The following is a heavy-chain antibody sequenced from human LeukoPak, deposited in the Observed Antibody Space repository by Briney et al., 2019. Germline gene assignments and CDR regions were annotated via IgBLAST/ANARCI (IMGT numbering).Heavy chain of an antibody. CDR1: GGSFNDYY. Sequence: SETLSLTCAVYGGSFNDYYWSWIRQPPGKGLEWIGEISHSGNTNYNPSLKSRVTISVDTSKNQFSLKLSSVTAADTAVYYCSSSNIYFDYWGQGPLVTVSS. CDR2: ISHSGNT. J-gene: IGHJ4*02. CDR3: SSSNIYFDY. V-gene: IGHV4-34*01. D-gene: IGHD6-13*01.